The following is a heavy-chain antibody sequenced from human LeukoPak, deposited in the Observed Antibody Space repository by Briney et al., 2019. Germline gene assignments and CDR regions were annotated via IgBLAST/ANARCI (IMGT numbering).Heavy chain of an antibody. CDR1: GGSISSSSYY. Sequence: SETLSLTCTVSGGSISSSSYYWGWIRQPPGKGLEWIGSIYYSGSTYYNPSLKSRVTISVDTSKNQFSLKLSSVTAADTAVYYCARDGGSYKLFIVTGWFDPWGQGTLVTVSS. J-gene: IGHJ5*02. V-gene: IGHV4-39*07. CDR3: ARDGGSYKLFIVTGWFDP. CDR2: IYYSGST. D-gene: IGHD1-26*01.